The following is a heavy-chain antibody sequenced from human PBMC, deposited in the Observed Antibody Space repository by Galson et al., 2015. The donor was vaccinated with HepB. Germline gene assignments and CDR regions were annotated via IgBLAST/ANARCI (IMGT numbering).Heavy chain of an antibody. V-gene: IGHV4-59*01. CDR1: GASISSYY. CDR2: VYYSGST. Sequence: TLSLTCSVSGASISSYYWNWFRLPPGKGPEWIGNVYYSGSTNYNPSLKSRVTISVDTSKNQFSLKLSSLTAADTAVYYCARDRYDILTGAGFFDYWGPGILVTVSS. D-gene: IGHD3-9*01. J-gene: IGHJ4*02. CDR3: ARDRYDILTGAGFFDY.